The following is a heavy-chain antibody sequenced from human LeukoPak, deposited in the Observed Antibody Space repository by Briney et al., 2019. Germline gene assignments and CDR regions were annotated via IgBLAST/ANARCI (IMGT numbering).Heavy chain of an antibody. V-gene: IGHV1-69*04. D-gene: IGHD2-2*02. CDR3: AREGDIVVVPAATPTPRVFDY. J-gene: IGHJ4*02. CDR1: GGTFSSYT. Sequence: SVKVSCKASGGTFSSYTISWVRQAPGQGLEWMGRIIPILGIANCAQKFQGRVTITADKSTSTAYMELSSLRSEDTAVYYCAREGDIVVVPAATPTPRVFDYWGQGTLVTVSS. CDR2: IIPILGIA.